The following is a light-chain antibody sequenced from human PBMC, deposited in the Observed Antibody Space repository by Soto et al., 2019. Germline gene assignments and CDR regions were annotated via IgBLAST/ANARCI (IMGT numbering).Light chain of an antibody. Sequence: QSVLTQPASVSGSPGQSITISCTGTSSDVGTYNLVSWYQQHPGKAPKLLISEVDKRPSGVSNRFSGSKSGNRASLTISGLQAEDEADYYCCSCASTITWVFGGGTKVTVL. J-gene: IGLJ3*02. CDR3: CSCASTITWV. V-gene: IGLV2-23*02. CDR1: SSDVGTYNL. CDR2: EVD.